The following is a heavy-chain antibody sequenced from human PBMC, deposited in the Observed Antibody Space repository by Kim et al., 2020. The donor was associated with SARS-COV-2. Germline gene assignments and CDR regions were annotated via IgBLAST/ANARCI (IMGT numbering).Heavy chain of an antibody. CDR3: ATLGWDYGEDFDY. V-gene: IGHV3-23*01. Sequence: YADSVKGRFTISRDNSKNTLYLQMNSLRAEDTAVYYCATLGWDYGEDFDYWGQGTLVTVSS. D-gene: IGHD4-17*01. J-gene: IGHJ4*02.